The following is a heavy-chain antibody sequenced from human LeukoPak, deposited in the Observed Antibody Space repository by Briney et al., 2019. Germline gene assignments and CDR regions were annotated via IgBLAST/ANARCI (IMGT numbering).Heavy chain of an antibody. CDR1: GFTFSSYW. V-gene: IGHV3-74*01. CDR2: INSDGSST. J-gene: IGHJ5*02. D-gene: IGHD6-19*01. CDR3: ARGDSSAWFEGADNWFDP. Sequence: GGSLRLSCAASGFTFSSYWMHWVRQAPGKGLVWVSRINSDGSSTSYADSVKGRFTISRDNAKNSLYLQMNSLRVEDTAVYYCARGDSSAWFEGADNWFDPWGQGTLVTVSS.